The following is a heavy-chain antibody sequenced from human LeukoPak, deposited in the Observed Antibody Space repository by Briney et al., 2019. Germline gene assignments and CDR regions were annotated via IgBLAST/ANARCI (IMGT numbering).Heavy chain of an antibody. D-gene: IGHD3-10*01. CDR2: IYYSCGT. V-gene: IGHV4-59*01. Sequence: FIYYSCGTSSNPSLTSRVTISVDTSKKQFSLRLKYVTAADTAVYYCARDVPRGTGYMDVWGKGTTVTVSS. CDR3: ARDVPRGTGYMDV. J-gene: IGHJ6*03.